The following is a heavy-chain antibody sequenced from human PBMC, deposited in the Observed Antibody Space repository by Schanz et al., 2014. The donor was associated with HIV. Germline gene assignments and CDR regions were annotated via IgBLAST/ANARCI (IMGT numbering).Heavy chain of an antibody. CDR2: ISYDGSNK. CDR3: ARALPDEWEPAAYFQH. J-gene: IGHJ1*01. CDR1: GFTFSSYG. V-gene: IGHV3-30*03. Sequence: QVQLVESGGGVVQPGRSLRPSCAASGFTFSSYGIHWVRQAPGKGREWVAVISYDGSNKYYADSVKGRFTISRDNSKNTLYLQMNSLRAEDTAVYYCARALPDEWEPAAYFQHWGQGTLVIVSS. D-gene: IGHD1-26*01.